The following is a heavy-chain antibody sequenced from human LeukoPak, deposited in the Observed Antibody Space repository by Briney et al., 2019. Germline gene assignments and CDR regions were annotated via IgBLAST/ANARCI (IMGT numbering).Heavy chain of an antibody. CDR2: IYYSGST. CDR3: ARQTKLRFADI. Sequence: KPSETLSLTCTVCGGSISSSSYYWGWIRQPPGKGLEWIGSIYYSGSTYYNPSLKSRFTISVATSKNQCSLKLSSVTAADTDVYYCARQTKLRFADIWGQGTTVTVSS. D-gene: IGHD3-10*01. J-gene: IGHJ3*02. CDR1: GGSISSSSYY. V-gene: IGHV4-39*01.